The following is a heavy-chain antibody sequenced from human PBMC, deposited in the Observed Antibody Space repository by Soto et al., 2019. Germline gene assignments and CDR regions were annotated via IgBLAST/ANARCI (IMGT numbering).Heavy chain of an antibody. CDR3: ARGVPPRDY. CDR2: MNPNSGNT. Sequence: QAQLVQSGAEVKKPGAPVKVSCKASGYTFTSYDISWVRQATGQGLEWMGWMNPNSGNTDYAQKFQGRVTMTRDTSINTAYMELSSLISDDTAVYFCARGVPPRDYWGQGSQVTVSS. D-gene: IGHD3-10*02. J-gene: IGHJ4*01. CDR1: GYTFTSYD. V-gene: IGHV1-8*01.